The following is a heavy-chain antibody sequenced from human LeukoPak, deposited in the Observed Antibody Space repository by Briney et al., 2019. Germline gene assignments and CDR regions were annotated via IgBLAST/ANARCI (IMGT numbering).Heavy chain of an antibody. V-gene: IGHV3-11*01. D-gene: IGHD3-22*01. Sequence: PGGSLRLSCAASGFTFSDYYMSWIRQAPGKGLERVSYISSSGSTIYYADSVKGRFTISRDNAKNSLYLQMNSLRAEDTAVYYCARENYYYDSSGSDYWGQGTLVTVSS. CDR2: ISSSGSTI. J-gene: IGHJ4*02. CDR3: ARENYYYDSSGSDY. CDR1: GFTFSDYY.